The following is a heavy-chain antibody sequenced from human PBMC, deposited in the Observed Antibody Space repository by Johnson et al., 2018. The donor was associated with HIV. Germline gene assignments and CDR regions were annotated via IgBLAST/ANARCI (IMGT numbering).Heavy chain of an antibody. CDR1: GFTFSSYA. CDR3: ARDSGLLLWSQGGFSAFDI. Sequence: VHLVESGGGLVQPGGSLRLSCVASGFTFSSYAMSWVRQAPGKGLEWVSGITGSSASRYYADSVKGRFTISRDNSKNTLYLQMNSLRAEDTAVYYCARDSGLLLWSQGGFSAFDIWGQGTMVTVSS. J-gene: IGHJ3*02. CDR2: ITGSSASR. D-gene: IGHD3-10*01. V-gene: IGHV3-23*04.